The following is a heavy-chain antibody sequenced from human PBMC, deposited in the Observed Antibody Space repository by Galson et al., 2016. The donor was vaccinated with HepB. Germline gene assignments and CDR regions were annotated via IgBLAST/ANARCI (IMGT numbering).Heavy chain of an antibody. V-gene: IGHV3-30*04. CDR3: AKDLTTAVTQFYFDM. CDR2: ISVDGSKT. J-gene: IGHJ4*02. D-gene: IGHD4-23*01. CDR1: GFTFSSYS. Sequence: SLRLSCAASGFTFSSYSMHWVRQAPGKGLEWVAVISVDGSKTYYAESVKGRFTTSRDNSGNTPHLQMTSLRPEDTAVHSCAKDLTTAVTQFYFDMWGQGTLVTVSS.